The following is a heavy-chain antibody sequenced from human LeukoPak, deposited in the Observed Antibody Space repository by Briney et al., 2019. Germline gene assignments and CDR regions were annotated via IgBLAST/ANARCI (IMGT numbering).Heavy chain of an antibody. D-gene: IGHD3-22*01. V-gene: IGHV3-48*04. Sequence: GSLRLSCAASGFTFSSYSMNWVRQAPGKGLEWVSYISSSSSTIYYADSVKGRFTISRDNAKNSLFLQMNSLRAEDTAVYHCARTFYYDSSGYLDAFDIWGQGTMVTVSS. CDR3: ARTFYYDSSGYLDAFDI. CDR1: GFTFSSYS. J-gene: IGHJ3*02. CDR2: ISSSSSTI.